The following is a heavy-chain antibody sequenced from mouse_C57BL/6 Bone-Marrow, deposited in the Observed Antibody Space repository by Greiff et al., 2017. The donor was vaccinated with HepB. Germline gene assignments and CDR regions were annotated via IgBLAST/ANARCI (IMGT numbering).Heavy chain of an antibody. CDR2: INPSSGYT. D-gene: IGHD2-2*01. V-gene: IGHV1-4*01. J-gene: IGHJ3*01. CDR3: ARLYGYDVWFAY. CDR1: GYTFTSYT. Sequence: VKLMESGAELARPGASVKMSCKASGYTFTSYTMHWVKQRPGQGLEWIGYINPSSGYTKYNQKFKDKATLTADKSSSTAYMQLSSLTSEDAAVYYCARLYGYDVWFAYWGQGTLVTVSA.